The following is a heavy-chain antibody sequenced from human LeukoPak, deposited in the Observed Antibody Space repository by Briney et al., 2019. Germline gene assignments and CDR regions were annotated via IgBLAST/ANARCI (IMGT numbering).Heavy chain of an antibody. CDR3: ALPTTGPYNFDY. D-gene: IGHD1-1*01. CDR2: IYWDDDK. V-gene: IGHV2-5*02. CDR1: GFSLSTSGVG. Sequence: GSGPTLVNPTQTLTLTCTFSGFSLSTSGVGVGWIRQPPGKALEWLALIYWDDDKRYSPSLKSRLTITKDTSKNQVVLTMTNMDLVDTATYYCALPTTGPYNFDYWGQGTLVTVSS. J-gene: IGHJ4*02.